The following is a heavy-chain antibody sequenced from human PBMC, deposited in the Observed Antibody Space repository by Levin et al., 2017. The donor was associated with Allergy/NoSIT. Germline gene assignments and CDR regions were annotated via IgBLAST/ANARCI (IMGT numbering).Heavy chain of an antibody. Sequence: ASVKVSCAASGFTFSSYSMNWVRQAPGKGLEWVSSISSSSSYIYYADSVKGRFTISRDNAKNSLYLQMNSLRAEDTAVYYCARDLGYYDAFDIWGQGTMVTVSS. CDR1: GFTFSSYS. CDR2: ISSSSSYI. D-gene: IGHD2-8*01. V-gene: IGHV3-21*01. CDR3: ARDLGYYDAFDI. J-gene: IGHJ3*02.